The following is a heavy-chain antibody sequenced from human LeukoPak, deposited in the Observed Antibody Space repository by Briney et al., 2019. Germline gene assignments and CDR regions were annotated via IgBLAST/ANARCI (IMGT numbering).Heavy chain of an antibody. Sequence: ASVKVSCKASGYTFTNYGVTWVRQAPGQGLEWMGRISVYNGNTNYAQKFQGRVTMTTDTSTTTAYMELRSLRSDDTAMYCCAREWYYYTSGSYSHCDYWGQGTLVTVSS. D-gene: IGHD3-10*01. CDR3: AREWYYYTSGSYSHCDY. CDR1: GYTFTNYG. CDR2: ISVYNGNT. J-gene: IGHJ4*02. V-gene: IGHV1-18*01.